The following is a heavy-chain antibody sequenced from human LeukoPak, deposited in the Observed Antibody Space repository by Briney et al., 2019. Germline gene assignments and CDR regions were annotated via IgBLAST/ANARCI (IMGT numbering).Heavy chain of an antibody. J-gene: IGHJ5*02. D-gene: IGHD4-17*01. CDR1: GGSISSGDYY. Sequence: PSETLSLTCTVSGGSISSGDYYWSWIRQPPGKGLEWIGYIYYSGSTYYNPSLKSRVTISADTSKNQFSLKLSSVTAADTAVYYCARAPGDYGWFDPWGQGTLVTVSS. CDR3: ARAPGDYGWFDP. CDR2: IYYSGST. V-gene: IGHV4-30-4*01.